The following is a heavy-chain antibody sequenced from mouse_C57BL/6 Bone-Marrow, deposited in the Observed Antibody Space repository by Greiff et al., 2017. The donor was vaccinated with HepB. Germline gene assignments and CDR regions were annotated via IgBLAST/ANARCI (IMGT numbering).Heavy chain of an antibody. CDR1: GFNIKDDY. V-gene: IGHV14-4*01. Sequence: EVQLQQSGAELVRPGASVKLSCTASGFNIKDDYMHWVKQRPEQGLEWIGWIDPENGDTEYASKFQGKVTITADTSSNTAYLQRSSLTSEDTAVYYCTTWGYNYYAMDYWGQGTSVTVSS. CDR3: TTWGYNYYAMDY. CDR2: IDPENGDT. D-gene: IGHD2-2*01. J-gene: IGHJ4*01.